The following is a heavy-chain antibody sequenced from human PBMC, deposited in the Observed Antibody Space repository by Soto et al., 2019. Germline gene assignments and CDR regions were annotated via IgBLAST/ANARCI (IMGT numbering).Heavy chain of an antibody. J-gene: IGHJ6*02. Sequence: GGSLRLSCAASGFTFDDYTMHWVRQAPWKGLEWVSLISWDGGSTYYADSVKGRFTISRDSSKNSLYLQMNSLRTEDTALYYCAKDIGDQPPWATIAGTTNYYYGMDVWGQGTTVTVSS. CDR3: AKDIGDQPPWATIAGTTNYYYGMDV. D-gene: IGHD5-12*01. CDR2: ISWDGGST. CDR1: GFTFDDYT. V-gene: IGHV3-43*01.